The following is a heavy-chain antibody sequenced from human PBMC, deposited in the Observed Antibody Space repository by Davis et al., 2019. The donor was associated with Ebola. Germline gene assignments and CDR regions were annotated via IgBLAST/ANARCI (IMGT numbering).Heavy chain of an antibody. J-gene: IGHJ4*02. D-gene: IGHD3-22*01. CDR2: VHYSGST. V-gene: IGHV4-39*01. CDR3: ARLITYYYDSSGYYSPYYFDY. Sequence: SETLSLTCTVSGGSISSSSYYWGWIRQPPGKGLEWIGSVHYSGSTYYNPSLKSRVTISVDTSKNQFSLKLSSVTAADTAVYYCARLITYYYDSSGYYSPYYFDYWGQGTLVTVSS. CDR1: GGSISSSSYY.